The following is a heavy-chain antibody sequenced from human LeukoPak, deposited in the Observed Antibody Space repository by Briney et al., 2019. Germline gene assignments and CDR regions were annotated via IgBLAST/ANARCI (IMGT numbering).Heavy chain of an antibody. CDR2: ISRSGGDT. CDR3: AKETSSSFDY. Sequence: GGSLRLSCAASGFTFSTYAMSWVRQAPGKGLEWVSTISRSGGDTYYADSVKGRFTISGDNSKNTLYLQMDSLRAEDTAVYYCAKETSSSFDYWGQGTLVTVSS. J-gene: IGHJ4*02. D-gene: IGHD6-6*01. CDR1: GFTFSTYA. V-gene: IGHV3-23*01.